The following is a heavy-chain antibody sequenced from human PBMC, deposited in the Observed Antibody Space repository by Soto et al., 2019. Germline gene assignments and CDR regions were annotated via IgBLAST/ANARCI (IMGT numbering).Heavy chain of an antibody. CDR2: IYYSGST. Sequence: SETLSLTCTVSGGSISSYYWSWIRQPPGKGLEWIGYIYYSGSTNYNPSLKSRVTISVDTSKNQFSLKLSSVTAADTAVYYCARHPPSGSPIDYWGQGTLVTVSS. V-gene: IGHV4-59*08. J-gene: IGHJ4*02. CDR3: ARHPPSGSPIDY. D-gene: IGHD3-22*01. CDR1: GGSISSYY.